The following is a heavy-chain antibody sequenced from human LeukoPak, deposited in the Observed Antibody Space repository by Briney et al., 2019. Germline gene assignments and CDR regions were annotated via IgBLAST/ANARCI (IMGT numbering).Heavy chain of an antibody. CDR1: VYTFTIYA. CDR3: ARSYDIFHNYMDV. Sequence: ASVTLSFTSSVYTFTIYAISWGRQAPGQGIEWMGWISGHTGKTSFAQKFQGRVTLATHTSTSTAYMELRSLRSDDTAVYYCARSYDIFHNYMDVWGKGTTVTVSS. CDR2: ISGHTGKT. D-gene: IGHD3-9*01. V-gene: IGHV1-18*01. J-gene: IGHJ6*03.